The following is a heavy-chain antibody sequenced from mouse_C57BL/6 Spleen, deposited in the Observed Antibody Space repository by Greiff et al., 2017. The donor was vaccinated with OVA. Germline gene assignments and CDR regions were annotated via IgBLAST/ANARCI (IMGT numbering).Heavy chain of an antibody. J-gene: IGHJ1*03. Sequence: EVQLQQSGPELVKPGASVKISCKASGYSFTDYNMNWVKQSNGKSLEWIGVINPNYGTTSYNQKFKGKATLTVDPSSSTAYMQLNSLTSEDSAVYDCARSRGTDGTGYFDVWGTGTTVTVSS. CDR1: GYSFTDYN. V-gene: IGHV1-39*01. CDR2: INPNYGTT. CDR3: ARSRGTDGTGYFDV. D-gene: IGHD1-1*01.